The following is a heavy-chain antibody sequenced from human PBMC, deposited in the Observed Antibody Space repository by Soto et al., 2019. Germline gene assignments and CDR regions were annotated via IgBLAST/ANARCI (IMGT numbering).Heavy chain of an antibody. CDR2: IGPTVDT. J-gene: IGHJ3*02. Sequence: QVQQQQWGARLLKPSETLSLTCAEYGRSMSGYNWSWLRRSPVRGLEWIGEIGPTVDTNYVPSFMSRVTVSVDTSKYELSLRLTQVTAADTATYLCARNGVGFGFDIWGLGTMVSVSS. V-gene: IGHV4-34*02. CDR3: ARNGVGFGFDI. D-gene: IGHD3-10*01. CDR1: GRSMSGYN.